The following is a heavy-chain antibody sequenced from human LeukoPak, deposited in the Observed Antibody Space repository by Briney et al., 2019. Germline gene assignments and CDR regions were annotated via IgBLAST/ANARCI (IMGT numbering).Heavy chain of an antibody. CDR1: GFTFSSYA. CDR3: AKDRQQLVVNYYYYMDV. V-gene: IGHV3-23*01. D-gene: IGHD6-13*01. J-gene: IGHJ6*03. CDR2: ISGSGGST. Sequence: GGSLRLSCAASGFTFSSYAMSWVRQAPEKELEWVSAISGSGGSTYYADSVKGRFAISRDNSKDTLYLQMNSLRAEDTAVYYCAKDRQQLVVNYYYYMDVWGKGTTVTVSS.